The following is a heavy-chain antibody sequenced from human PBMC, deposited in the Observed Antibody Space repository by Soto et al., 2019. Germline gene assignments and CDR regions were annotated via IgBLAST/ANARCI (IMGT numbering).Heavy chain of an antibody. CDR2: MNEDGGTT. CDR1: GFTFSSYW. J-gene: IGHJ6*02. CDR3: ASDLSGRADV. Sequence: GGSLKLSCAASGFTFSSYWMHWVRPAPGKGLVWVSRMNEDGGTTDYADSVKGRFTISRDNAKNTLYLQMNSLRVEDTAVYYCASDLSGRADVWGQGTTVTVSS. D-gene: IGHD3-10*01. V-gene: IGHV3-74*01.